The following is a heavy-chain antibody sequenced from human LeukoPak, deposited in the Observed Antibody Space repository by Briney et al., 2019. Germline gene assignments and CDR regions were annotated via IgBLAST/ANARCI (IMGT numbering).Heavy chain of an antibody. CDR3: ARGSWIQLWSGYDY. V-gene: IGHV1-69*13. CDR2: IIPIFGTA. D-gene: IGHD5-18*01. Sequence: SVKVSCKASGGTFSSYAISWVRQAPGQGLEWMGGIIPIFGTANYAQKFQGRVTITADESTSAAYMELSSLRSEDTAVYYCARGSWIQLWSGYDYWGQGTLVTVSS. CDR1: GGTFSSYA. J-gene: IGHJ4*02.